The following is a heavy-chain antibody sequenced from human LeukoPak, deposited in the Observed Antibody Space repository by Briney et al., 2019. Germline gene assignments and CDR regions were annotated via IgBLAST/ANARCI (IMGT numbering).Heavy chain of an antibody. CDR2: INAGNGNT. D-gene: IGHD2-15*01. J-gene: IGHJ3*02. CDR1: GYTFTSYA. V-gene: IGHV1-3*01. CDR3: ARESHPSAGVRRNLGPRNAFDI. Sequence: GASVKVSCKASGYTFTSYAMHWVRQAPGQRLEWMGWINAGNGNTKYSQKFQGRVTITRVTSASTAYMELSSLRSEDTAVYYCARESHPSAGVRRNLGPRNAFDIWGQGTMVTVSS.